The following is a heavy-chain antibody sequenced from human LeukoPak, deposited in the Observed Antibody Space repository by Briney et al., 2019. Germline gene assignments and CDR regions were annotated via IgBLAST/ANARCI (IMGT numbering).Heavy chain of an antibody. CDR3: ATDPGDGYNYRY. Sequence: GASVKVSCKVSGYTLTELSMHWVRQAPGEGLEWMGGFDPEDGETIYAQKFQGRVTMTEDTSTDTAYMELSSLRSEDTAVYYCATDPGDGYNYRYWGQGTLVTVSS. D-gene: IGHD5-24*01. V-gene: IGHV1-24*01. J-gene: IGHJ4*02. CDR2: FDPEDGET. CDR1: GYTLTELS.